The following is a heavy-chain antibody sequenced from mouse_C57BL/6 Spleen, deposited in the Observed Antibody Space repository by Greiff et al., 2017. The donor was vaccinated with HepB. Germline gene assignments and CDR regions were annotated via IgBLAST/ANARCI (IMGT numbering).Heavy chain of an antibody. CDR1: GFTFSNYW. J-gene: IGHJ2*01. CDR3: TESIYYGSSPFFDY. CDR2: IRLKSDNYAT. D-gene: IGHD1-1*01. Sequence: EVKLMESGGGLVQPGGSMKLSCVASGFTFSNYWMNWVRQSPEKGLEWVAQIRLKSDNYATHYAESVKGRFTISRDDSKSSVYLQLNNLRAEDTGIYYCTESIYYGSSPFFDYWGQGTTLTVSS. V-gene: IGHV6-3*01.